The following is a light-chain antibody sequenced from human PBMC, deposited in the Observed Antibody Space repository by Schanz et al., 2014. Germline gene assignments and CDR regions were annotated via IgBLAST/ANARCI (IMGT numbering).Light chain of an antibody. Sequence: EVVLTQSPGTLSLSPGERATLSCRASQSVSSSYLAWYQQKPGQAPRLLIYGASSRATGIPDRFSGSGSGXXFTLTISRLEPEDFXVYYCQQYGSSPDTFGQGTKLEIK. CDR2: GAS. J-gene: IGKJ2*01. CDR3: QQYGSSPDT. CDR1: QSVSSSY. V-gene: IGKV3-20*01.